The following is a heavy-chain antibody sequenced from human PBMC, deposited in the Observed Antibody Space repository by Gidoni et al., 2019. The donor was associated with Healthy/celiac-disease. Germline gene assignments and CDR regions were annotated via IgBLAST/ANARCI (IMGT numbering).Heavy chain of an antibody. V-gene: IGHV4-59*08. CDR1: GGSISSYS. CDR2: IYSSGSP. D-gene: IGHD3-10*01. Sequence: QVQLQESGPGLVKPSETLSLTCTVSGGSISSYSWSWIRQPPGKGLEWIGYIYSSGSPNYNPSLKSRVTISVDTSKNQFSLKLSSVTAADTAVYYCARHGPLYYYGSGSTLHAFDIWGQGTMVTVSS. J-gene: IGHJ3*02. CDR3: ARHGPLYYYGSGSTLHAFDI.